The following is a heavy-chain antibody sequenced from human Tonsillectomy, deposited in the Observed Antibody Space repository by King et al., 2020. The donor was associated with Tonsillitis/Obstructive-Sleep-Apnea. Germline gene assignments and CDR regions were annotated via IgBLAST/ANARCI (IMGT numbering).Heavy chain of an antibody. CDR2: ISYDGSYK. CDR1: GFTFSSYA. CDR3: ARGTDYDFWSGFDY. V-gene: IGHV3-30*04. J-gene: IGHJ4*02. Sequence: VQLVESGGGVVQPGRSLRLSCAASGFTFSSYAMHWVRQAPGKGLEWVAVISYDGSYKYYADSVKGRFTISRDNSKNTLYLQMNSLRAEDTAVFYCARGTDYDFWSGFDYWGPGTLLTVSS. D-gene: IGHD3-3*01.